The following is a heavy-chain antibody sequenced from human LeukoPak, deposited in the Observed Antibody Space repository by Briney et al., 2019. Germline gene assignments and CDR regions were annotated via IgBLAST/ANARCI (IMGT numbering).Heavy chain of an antibody. Sequence: GGSLRLSCAASGFTFSTYKMNWVRQAPGKGLEWVSYISSDSTIFYADSVKGRFTISRDNAKNSLYLQMNSLRVEDTALYYCARRPGYSSSWYWFDPWGQGTLVTVSS. J-gene: IGHJ5*02. CDR2: ISSDSTI. CDR3: ARRPGYSSSWYWFDP. D-gene: IGHD6-13*01. CDR1: GFTFSTYK. V-gene: IGHV3-48*03.